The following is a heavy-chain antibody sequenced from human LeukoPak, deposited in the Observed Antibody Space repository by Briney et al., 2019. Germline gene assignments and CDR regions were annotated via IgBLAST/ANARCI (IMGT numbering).Heavy chain of an antibody. V-gene: IGHV3-30*02. J-gene: IGHJ4*02. D-gene: IGHD3-22*01. CDR1: GFTFSDYG. Sequence: GGSLRLSCAASGFTFSDYGMNWVRQAPGKGLEWVTFIRYDGSRNYYADSVKGRFTVSRDNSKNTLFLQMNSLRAEDTAVYYCAKADYDSSGYYSYYFDYWGQGTLVTVSS. CDR2: IRYDGSRN. CDR3: AKADYDSSGYYSYYFDY.